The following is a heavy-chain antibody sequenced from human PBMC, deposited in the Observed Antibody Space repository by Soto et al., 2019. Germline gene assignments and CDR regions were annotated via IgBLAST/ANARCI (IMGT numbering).Heavy chain of an antibody. CDR3: ARDLSWGSNWYSYMDV. CDR2: ISSSSSVI. V-gene: IGHV3-48*01. Sequence: EVQLVESGGGLVQPGGSLRLSCATSGFILSDCAMNWVRQAPGKGLEWVSYISSSSSVIDYADSVKGRFTVSRDNARNSLYLQMNSLRAEDTAVYYCARDLSWGSNWYSYMDVLGKGTTVTGSS. J-gene: IGHJ6*03. D-gene: IGHD7-27*01. CDR1: GFILSDCA.